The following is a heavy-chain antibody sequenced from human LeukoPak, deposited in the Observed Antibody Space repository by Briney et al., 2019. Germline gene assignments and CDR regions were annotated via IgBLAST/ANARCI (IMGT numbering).Heavy chain of an antibody. V-gene: IGHV3-48*01. Sequence: GGSLRLSCVASGFTFNSYGMNWVRQAPGKGLEWVSYISSRSSTIYYADSVKGRFTISRDNATNSLYLQMNSLRAEDTAVYYCARGAGSGRNHFDYWGQGTLVTVSS. D-gene: IGHD6-19*01. J-gene: IGHJ4*02. CDR1: GFTFNSYG. CDR2: ISSRSSTI. CDR3: ARGAGSGRNHFDY.